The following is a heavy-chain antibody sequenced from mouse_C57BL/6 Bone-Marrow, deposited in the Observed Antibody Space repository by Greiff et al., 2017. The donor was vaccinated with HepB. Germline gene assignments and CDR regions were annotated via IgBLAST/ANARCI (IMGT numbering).Heavy chain of an antibody. CDR2: ISYDGSN. Sequence: EVQLQQSGPGLVKPSQSLSLTCSVTGYSITSGYYWNWIRQFPGNKLEWMGYISYDGSNNYNPSLKNRISITRDTSKNQFFLKLNSVTTEDTATYYCARDSQLGHNYWGQGTTLTVSS. CDR3: ARDSQLGHNY. V-gene: IGHV3-6*01. J-gene: IGHJ2*01. CDR1: GYSITSGYY. D-gene: IGHD4-1*02.